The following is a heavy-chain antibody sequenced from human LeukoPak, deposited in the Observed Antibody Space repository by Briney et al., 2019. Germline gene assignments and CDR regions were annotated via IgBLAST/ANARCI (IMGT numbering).Heavy chain of an antibody. J-gene: IGHJ4*02. D-gene: IGHD5-18*01. V-gene: IGHV1-2*06. CDR2: INPNSGGT. Sequence: ASVKVSCKASGYTFTGYYMHWVRQAPGQGLEWMGRINPNSGGTNYAQKFQGRVTMTRDTSISTAYMELSRLRSDDTAVYYCARGYVDTAMSQYWGQGTLVTVSS. CDR3: ARGYVDTAMSQY. CDR1: GYTFTGYY.